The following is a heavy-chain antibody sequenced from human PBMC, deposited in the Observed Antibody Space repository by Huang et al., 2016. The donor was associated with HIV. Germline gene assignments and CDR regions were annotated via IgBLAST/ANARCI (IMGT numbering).Heavy chain of an antibody. CDR2: ITKMGRT. V-gene: IGHV4-34*01. D-gene: IGHD2-2*01. J-gene: IGHJ5*02. CDR1: GDSLCGFF. Sequence: QVRLDQWGAGLLKPSETLTLTCAVYGDSLCGFFWSWIRQSPGRGLEWIGEITKMGRTNYNPSLKSRVTIAIDTSKKQFSLKLKSVTADDTSTYYCARGRGTSWSFFDTWGQGSFVTVSS. CDR3: ARGRGTSWSFFDT.